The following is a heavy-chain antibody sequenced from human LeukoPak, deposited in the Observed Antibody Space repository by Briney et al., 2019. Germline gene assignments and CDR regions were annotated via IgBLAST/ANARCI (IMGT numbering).Heavy chain of an antibody. J-gene: IGHJ4*02. CDR3: ARSSDRRDDY. Sequence: GGTLRLSCAASGFTFSSYGMSWVRQAPGKGLEWVSAISGSGGSTYYADSVKGRFTISRDNSKNTLYLQMNSLRAEDTAFYYCARSSDRRDDYWGQGTLVTVSS. D-gene: IGHD5-12*01. V-gene: IGHV3-23*01. CDR1: GFTFSSYG. CDR2: ISGSGGST.